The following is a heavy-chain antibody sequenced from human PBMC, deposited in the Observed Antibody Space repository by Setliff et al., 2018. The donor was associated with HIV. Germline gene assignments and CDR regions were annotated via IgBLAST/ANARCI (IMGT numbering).Heavy chain of an antibody. D-gene: IGHD2-21*02. CDR2: ITGSSDTI. Sequence: PGGSLRLSCAASGFTFSSYEMDWFRQAPGKGLEWVSYITGSSDTIYYADSVKGRFTISRDNAKNSLYLQMNTLRAEDTAVYYCAREGLPYAIDYWGQGMLVTVSS. V-gene: IGHV3-48*03. J-gene: IGHJ4*02. CDR3: AREGLPYAIDY. CDR1: GFTFSSYE.